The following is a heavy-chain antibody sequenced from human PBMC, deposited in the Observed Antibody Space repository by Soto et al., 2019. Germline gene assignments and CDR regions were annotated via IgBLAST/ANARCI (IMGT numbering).Heavy chain of an antibody. Sequence: SLRLSCAASGFTFSSYAMSWVRQAPGTGLEWVGFIRSKAYGGTTEYAASVKGRFTISRDDSKSIAYLQMNSLKTEDTAVYYCTRDLFPRSGSGMAFDIWGQVTIVTVSS. D-gene: IGHD1-26*01. CDR3: TRDLFPRSGSGMAFDI. CDR1: GFTFSSYA. CDR2: IRSKAYGGTT. V-gene: IGHV3-49*04. J-gene: IGHJ3*02.